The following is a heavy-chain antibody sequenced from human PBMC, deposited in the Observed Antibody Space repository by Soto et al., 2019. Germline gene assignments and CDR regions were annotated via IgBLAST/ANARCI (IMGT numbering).Heavy chain of an antibody. CDR1: GFTFSSYG. V-gene: IGHV3-30*18. CDR3: AKVVWGYASEGDDY. D-gene: IGHD2-2*01. Sequence: QVQLVESGGGVVQPGRSLRLSCAASGFTFSSYGMHWVRQAPGKGLEWVAVISYDGSNKYYADSVKGRFTISRDNSKNTLYLQMNSLRAEDTAVYYCAKVVWGYASEGDDYWGQGTLVTVSS. CDR2: ISYDGSNK. J-gene: IGHJ4*02.